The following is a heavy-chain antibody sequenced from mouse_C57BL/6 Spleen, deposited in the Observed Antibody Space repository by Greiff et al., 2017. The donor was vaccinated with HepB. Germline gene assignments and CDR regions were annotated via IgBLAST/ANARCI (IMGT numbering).Heavy chain of an antibody. CDR3: ARWGLATVVSPYAMDY. V-gene: IGHV1-81*01. J-gene: IGHJ4*01. CDR1: GYTFTSYG. CDR2: IYPRSGNT. D-gene: IGHD1-1*01. Sequence: LQESGAELARPGASVKLSCKASGYTFTSYGISWVKQRTGQGLEWIGEIYPRSGNTYYNEKFKGKATLTADKSSSTAYMELRSLTSEDSAVYFCARWGLATVVSPYAMDYWGQGTSVTVSS.